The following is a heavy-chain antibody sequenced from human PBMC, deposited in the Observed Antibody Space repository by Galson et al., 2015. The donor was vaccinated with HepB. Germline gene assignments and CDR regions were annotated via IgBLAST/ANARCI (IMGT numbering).Heavy chain of an antibody. J-gene: IGHJ3*02. CDR3: TRDIVVVTAIDDAFDI. V-gene: IGHV3-49*03. CDR1: GFTFGDYA. D-gene: IGHD2-21*02. Sequence: SLRLSCAASGFTFGDYAMSWFRQAPGEGLEWVGFIRSKAYGGTTEYAASVKGRFTISRDDSKSIAYLQMNSLKTEDTAVYYCTRDIVVVTAIDDAFDIWGQGTMVTVSS. CDR2: IRSKAYGGTT.